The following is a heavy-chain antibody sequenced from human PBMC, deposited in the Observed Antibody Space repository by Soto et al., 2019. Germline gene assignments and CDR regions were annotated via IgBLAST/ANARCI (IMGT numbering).Heavy chain of an antibody. CDR3: AKDEGYCSTTTCSNLDY. D-gene: IGHD2-2*01. V-gene: IGHV5-51*07. CDR1: GFTFTSDW. Sequence: GESLKISCKGSGFTFTSDWIAWLHQMPVKGLEWLGIIYPGDSDSSYSPSFQCQVTISADKSINTAYLHWSSLKASHTAIYYCAKDEGYCSTTTCSNLDYWAQGTLVPVSS. CDR2: IYPGDSDS. J-gene: IGHJ4*02.